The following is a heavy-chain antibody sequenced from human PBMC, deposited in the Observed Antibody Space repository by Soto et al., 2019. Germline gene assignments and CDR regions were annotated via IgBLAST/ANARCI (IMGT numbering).Heavy chain of an antibody. Sequence: VRLEECGGGVVQPGRSLRLSCTASGFSFSSYAMYWFRQPPGKGLEWVAVISHDGINKHYADSVKGRVTVSRDNSNHSLDLQLNSLRGEDTAMYYCARDMYSSDYFVKWFEPWGQGTLVTVSS. CDR2: ISHDGINK. CDR1: GFSFSSYA. J-gene: IGHJ5*02. CDR3: ARDMYSSDYFVKWFEP. V-gene: IGHV3-30-3*01. D-gene: IGHD6-19*01.